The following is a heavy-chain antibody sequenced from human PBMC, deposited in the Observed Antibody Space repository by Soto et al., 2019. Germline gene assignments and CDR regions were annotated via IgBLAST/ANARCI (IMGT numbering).Heavy chain of an antibody. V-gene: IGHV3-30-3*01. CDR2: ISYDGSNK. D-gene: IGHD4-17*01. CDR1: GFTFSSYA. J-gene: IGHJ5*02. Sequence: QVQLVESGGGVVQPGRSLRLSCAASGFTFSSYAMHWVRQAPGKGLEWVAVISYDGSNKYYADSVKGRFTISRDNSKNSIYLQMNSLRAEDTAVYYCARDPGPAYYGDYWFDPWGQGTLVTVSS. CDR3: ARDPGPAYYGDYWFDP.